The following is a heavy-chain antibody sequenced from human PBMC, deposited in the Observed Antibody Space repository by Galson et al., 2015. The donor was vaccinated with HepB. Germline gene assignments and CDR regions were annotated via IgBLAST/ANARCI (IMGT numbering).Heavy chain of an antibody. V-gene: IGHV3-7*01. CDR2: IKDDGSAG. CDR3: AANTDWRFAY. CDR1: GFTFSTYA. Sequence: SLRLSCAASGFTFSTYAMTWVRQAPGKGLEWVVGIKDDGSAGYYVDSVKGRLTISRDNTKNSLYLQMNSLRAEDTAVYYCAANTDWRFAYWGQGALVTVSS. J-gene: IGHJ4*02. D-gene: IGHD3-9*01.